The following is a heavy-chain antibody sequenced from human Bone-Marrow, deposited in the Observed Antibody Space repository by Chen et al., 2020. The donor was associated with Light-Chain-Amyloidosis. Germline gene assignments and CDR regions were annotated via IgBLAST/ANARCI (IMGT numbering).Heavy chain of an antibody. J-gene: IGHJ4*02. CDR2: IIPIFGTA. CDR3: ARVQSTVTTFFAAPPDY. V-gene: IGHV1-69*01. CDR1: GGTFSSYV. Sequence: QVQLVQSGAEVKKPGSSVKVSCKASGGTFSSYVISWVRQAPGQGVEWMGGIIPIFGTANYAQKFQVRVTITANESTSTAYMELSSLRSEDTAVYYCARVQSTVTTFFAAPPDYWGQGTLVTVSS. D-gene: IGHD4-17*01.